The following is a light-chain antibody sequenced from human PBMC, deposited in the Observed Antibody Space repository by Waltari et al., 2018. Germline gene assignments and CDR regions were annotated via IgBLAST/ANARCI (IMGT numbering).Light chain of an antibody. CDR2: YKSDSDT. CDR1: SDFNVAPSC. V-gene: IGLV5-45*02. Sequence: QAVLTQPSSLSASPGASASLTCTLRSDFNVAPSCIYWYQQKPGSPPQFLLRYKSDSDTQQGSGVPCRFSGSKDASANAGILLISGLQSEDEADYYCMIWRSSAWVFGGGTKLTVL. J-gene: IGLJ3*02. CDR3: MIWRSSAWV.